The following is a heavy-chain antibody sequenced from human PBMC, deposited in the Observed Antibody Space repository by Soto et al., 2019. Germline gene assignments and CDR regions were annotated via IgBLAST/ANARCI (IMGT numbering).Heavy chain of an antibody. J-gene: IGHJ6*03. Sequence: SETLSLTCTVSGGSISSSSYYWGWIRQPPGKGLEWIGSIYYSGSTYYNPSLKSRVTISVDTSKNQFSLKLSPVTAADTAEYYWARQLGEGIAAAGNYGIYYYYYMDVWGKGTTVTVSS. CDR1: GGSISSSSYY. D-gene: IGHD6-13*01. V-gene: IGHV4-39*01. CDR3: ARQLGEGIAAAGNYGIYYYYYMDV. CDR2: IYYSGST.